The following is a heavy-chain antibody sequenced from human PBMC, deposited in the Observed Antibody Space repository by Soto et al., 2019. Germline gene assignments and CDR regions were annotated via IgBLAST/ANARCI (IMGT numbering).Heavy chain of an antibody. J-gene: IGHJ6*02. CDR3: ARERGHCSSTSCYGYYGMDV. V-gene: IGHV4-30-4*01. Sequence: QVQLQESGPGLVKPSQTLSLTCTVSGGSISSGDYYWSWIRQSPGKGLEWIGYIYYSGSTYYNPSLESRVTTSLATSKNQVSLKLSSVTAADTPVYYSARERGHCSSTSCYGYYGMDVWGQATTVIVSS. D-gene: IGHD2-2*01. CDR1: GGSISSGDYY. CDR2: IYYSGST.